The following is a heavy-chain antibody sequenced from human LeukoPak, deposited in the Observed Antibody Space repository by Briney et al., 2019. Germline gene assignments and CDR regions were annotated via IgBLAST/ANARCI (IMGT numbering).Heavy chain of an antibody. CDR3: ARGIVVVVSAAMKYYYYYYMDV. J-gene: IGHJ6*03. V-gene: IGHV4-34*01. D-gene: IGHD2-2*01. Sequence: PSETLSLTCAVYGGSFSGYYWSWIRQPPGKGLEWFGEINHSGITNYNPSLKSRVTISLDTSKNQFSLKLSSVTAADTAVYYCARGIVVVVSAAMKYYYYYYMDVWGKGTTVTVSS. CDR1: GGSFSGYY. CDR2: INHSGIT.